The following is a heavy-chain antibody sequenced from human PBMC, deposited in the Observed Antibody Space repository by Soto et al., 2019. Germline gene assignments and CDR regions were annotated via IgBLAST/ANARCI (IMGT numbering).Heavy chain of an antibody. D-gene: IGHD6-13*01. CDR1: GGSLRSGGYF. V-gene: IGHV4-30-2*01. CDR3: ARGLNTAAALDY. J-gene: IGHJ4*02. CDR2: IYHSGST. Sequence: SETLCLTCAVSGGSLRSGGYFWSWFRQPPGKGLEWIGYIYHSGSTYYNPSLKSRVTISVDRSKNQFSLKLSSVTAADTAVYYCARGLNTAAALDYWGQGPLVTVS.